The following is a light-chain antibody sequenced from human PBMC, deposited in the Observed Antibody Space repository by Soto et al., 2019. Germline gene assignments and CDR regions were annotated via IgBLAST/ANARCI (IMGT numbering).Light chain of an antibody. Sequence: VLKNSAAAVSLSKGERATLSCRASQSIRTSLAWYQQKPGQAPRLAIFDASNRANGVPARFGGSGSGTDFTLTINSLEPEDFAVYYCQPLNVLPPITFGHVARLEI. J-gene: IGKJ5*01. CDR1: QSIRTS. CDR3: QPLNVLPPIT. V-gene: IGKV3-11*01. CDR2: DAS.